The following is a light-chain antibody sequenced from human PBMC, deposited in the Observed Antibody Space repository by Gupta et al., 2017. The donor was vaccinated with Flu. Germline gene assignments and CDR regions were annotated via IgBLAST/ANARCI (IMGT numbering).Light chain of an antibody. J-gene: IGKJ1*01. CDR2: GAS. CDR3: QQDNNWPRT. CDR1: QSVSTN. Sequence: EIVITHSPATLSVSPGERATLSCRASQSVSTNLVWYQQKPGQAPRLLIYGASTRATGIPARFSGSGSGTEFTLSISILQSEDFAIYYCQQDNNWPRTFGQGTKVEI. V-gene: IGKV3-15*01.